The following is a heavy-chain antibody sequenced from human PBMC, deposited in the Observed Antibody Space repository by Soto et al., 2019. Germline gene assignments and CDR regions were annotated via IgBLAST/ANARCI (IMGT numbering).Heavy chain of an antibody. Sequence: GASVKVSCKASGGTLSSYAISWVRQAPGQGLEWMGGIIPIFGTANYAQKFQGRVTITADKSTSTAYMELSSLRSEDTAVYYCAKDRDSSSYFDCWGQGTLVTVSS. CDR1: GGTLSSYA. CDR3: AKDRDSSSYFDC. V-gene: IGHV1-69*06. CDR2: IIPIFGTA. J-gene: IGHJ4*02. D-gene: IGHD6-13*01.